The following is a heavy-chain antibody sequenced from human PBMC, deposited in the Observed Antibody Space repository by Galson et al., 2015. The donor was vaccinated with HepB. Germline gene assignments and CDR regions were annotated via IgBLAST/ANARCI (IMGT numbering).Heavy chain of an antibody. CDR2: ISSNGGNI. Sequence: SLRLSCAASGFTLSSYSMNWVRQAPGKGLEWVSYISSNGGNIYYADSVKGRFTISRDNAKNSLYLQMNSLRDEASAVYYCARERFCGYGHFEYWGQGTLVTVSS. CDR3: ARERFCGYGHFEY. CDR1: GFTLSSYS. J-gene: IGHJ4*02. V-gene: IGHV3-48*02. D-gene: IGHD5-12*01.